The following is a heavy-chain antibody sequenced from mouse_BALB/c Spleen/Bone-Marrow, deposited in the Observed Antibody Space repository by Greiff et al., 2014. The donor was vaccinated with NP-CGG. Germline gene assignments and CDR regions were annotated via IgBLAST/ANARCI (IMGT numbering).Heavy chain of an antibody. J-gene: IGHJ3*01. CDR2: IDPANGNT. D-gene: IGHD1-1*01. CDR3: ASYYYGSSSFAY. Sequence: LVESGAELVKPGASVKLSCTASGFNIKDTYMHWVKRRPEQGLEWIGRIDPANGNTKYDPKFQGKATITADTSSNTAYLQLSSLTSEDTAVYYCASYYYGSSSFAYWGQGTLVTVSA. CDR1: GFNIKDTY. V-gene: IGHV14-3*02.